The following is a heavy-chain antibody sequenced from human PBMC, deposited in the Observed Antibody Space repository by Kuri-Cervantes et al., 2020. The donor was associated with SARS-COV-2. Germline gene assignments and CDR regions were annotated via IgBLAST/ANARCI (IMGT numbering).Heavy chain of an antibody. V-gene: IGHV4-34*01. J-gene: IGHJ2*01. Sequence: SQTLSLTCAVYGGSFSGYYWSWIRQPPGKGLEWIGEINHSGSTNYNPSLKSRVTISVDTSKNQFSLKLSSVTAADTAVYYCARSRIAVADWYFDLWGRGTLVTVS. D-gene: IGHD6-19*01. CDR3: ARSRIAVADWYFDL. CDR2: INHSGST. CDR1: GGSFSGYY.